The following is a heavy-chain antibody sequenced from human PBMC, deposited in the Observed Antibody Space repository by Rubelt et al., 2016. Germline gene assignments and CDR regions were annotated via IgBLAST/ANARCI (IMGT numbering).Heavy chain of an antibody. CDR3: AKDGASSL. V-gene: IGHV4-34*11. D-gene: IGHD3-16*01. J-gene: IGHJ3*01. CDR1: GGSFSGYY. Sequence: QVQLQQWGAGLLKPSETLSLTCAVYGGSFSGYYWSWIRQPPGKGLEWIGYIYYSGSTNYNPSLKSRVSISVNTSKNQLSLKLSSVTAADTAVYYCAKDGASSLWGQGTMVTVSS. CDR2: IYYSGST.